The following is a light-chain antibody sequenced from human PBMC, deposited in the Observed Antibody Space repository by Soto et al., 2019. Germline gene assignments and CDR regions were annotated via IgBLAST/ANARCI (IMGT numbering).Light chain of an antibody. J-gene: IGLJ3*02. CDR1: SGSVSTSYY. Sequence: QTVVTQEPSFSVSPGGTVTLTCGLSSGSVSTSYYPSWYQQTPGQAPRTLIYSTSTRSSGVPDRFSGSILGNKAALTITGAQADDESDYYCVLYMGSGISVFGGGTKGTVL. CDR2: STS. CDR3: VLYMGSGISV. V-gene: IGLV8-61*01.